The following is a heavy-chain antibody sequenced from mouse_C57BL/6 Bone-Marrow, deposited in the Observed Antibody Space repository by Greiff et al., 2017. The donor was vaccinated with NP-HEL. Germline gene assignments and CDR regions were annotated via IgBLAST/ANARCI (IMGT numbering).Heavy chain of an antibody. Sequence: QVQLKESGAELVKPGASVKMSCKASGYTFTSYWITWVKQRPGQGLEWIGDIYPGSGSTNYNETFKSKATLTVDTSSSTAYMQLSSLTSEDSAVYYCAREVYYYGSSFYAMDYWGQGTSVTVSS. J-gene: IGHJ4*01. CDR1: GYTFTSYW. CDR3: AREVYYYGSSFYAMDY. V-gene: IGHV1-55*01. D-gene: IGHD1-1*01. CDR2: IYPGSGST.